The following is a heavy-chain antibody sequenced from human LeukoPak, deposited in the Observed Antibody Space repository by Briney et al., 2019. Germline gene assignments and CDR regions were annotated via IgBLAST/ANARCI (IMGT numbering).Heavy chain of an antibody. V-gene: IGHV3-30*04. Sequence: GALRLSCAASGFTFSSYAMHWVRQAPGKGLEWVAVISRDGRNKYYADSVRGRFTISRDNSKSTLYLQMNSLRAEDTAVYYCARDYYGSGSYGWFDPWGQGTLVTVSS. D-gene: IGHD3-10*01. J-gene: IGHJ5*02. CDR2: ISRDGRNK. CDR3: ARDYYGSGSYGWFDP. CDR1: GFTFSSYA.